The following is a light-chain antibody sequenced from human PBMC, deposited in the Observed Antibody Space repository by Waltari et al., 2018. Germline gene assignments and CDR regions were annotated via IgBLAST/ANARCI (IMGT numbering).Light chain of an antibody. CDR3: QHYVRSPVT. V-gene: IGKV3-20*01. Sequence: IVLTQSPGTLSLSPGERATLSCRASQSVGRTLAWYQKRPGQAPRLLIYGASTRATAIPDRFSGSGSGTDFSLTISRLEPEDFAVYYCQHYVRSPVTFGQGTTVEIK. CDR1: QSVGRT. J-gene: IGKJ1*01. CDR2: GAS.